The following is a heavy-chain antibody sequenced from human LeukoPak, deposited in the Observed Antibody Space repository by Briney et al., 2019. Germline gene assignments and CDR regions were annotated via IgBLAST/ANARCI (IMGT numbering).Heavy chain of an antibody. Sequence: GASVKVSCKASGYTFTSYDINWVRQATGQGLEWMGWMNPNSGNTGCAQKFQGRVTMTRNTSISTAYMELSSLRSEDTAVYYCARGPGAAAVRYYYYGMDVWGQGTTVTVSS. CDR2: MNPNSGNT. CDR1: GYTFTSYD. CDR3: ARGPGAAAVRYYYYGMDV. V-gene: IGHV1-8*01. D-gene: IGHD6-13*01. J-gene: IGHJ6*02.